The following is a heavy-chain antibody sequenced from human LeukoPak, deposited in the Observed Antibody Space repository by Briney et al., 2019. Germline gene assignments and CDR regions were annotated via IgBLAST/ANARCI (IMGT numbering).Heavy chain of an antibody. CDR1: GYTFTSYD. CDR2: MNPNSGNT. V-gene: IGHV1-8*01. CDR3: ARAPEWGKANYYYYMDV. D-gene: IGHD1-26*01. J-gene: IGHJ6*03. Sequence: ASVKVSCKASGYTFTSYDINWVRQATGQGLEWVGWMNPNSGNTGYAQKFQGRVTMTRNTSISTVYMELSSLRSEDTAVYYCARAPEWGKANYYYYMDVWGKGTTVTVSS.